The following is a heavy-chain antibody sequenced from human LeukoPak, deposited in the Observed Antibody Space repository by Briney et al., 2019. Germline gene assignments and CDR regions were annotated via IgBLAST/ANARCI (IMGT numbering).Heavy chain of an antibody. D-gene: IGHD3-16*02. Sequence: PSETLSLTCAVSGYSISSGYYWGWIRQPPGKGLEWIGSIYHSGSTYYNPSLKSRVTISVDTSKNQFSLKLSSVTAADTAVYYCARRYYDYVWGSYRYTSYYFDYWGQGTLVTVSS. CDR3: ARRYYDYVWGSYRYTSYYFDY. CDR1: GYSISSGYY. V-gene: IGHV4-38-2*01. CDR2: IYHSGST. J-gene: IGHJ4*02.